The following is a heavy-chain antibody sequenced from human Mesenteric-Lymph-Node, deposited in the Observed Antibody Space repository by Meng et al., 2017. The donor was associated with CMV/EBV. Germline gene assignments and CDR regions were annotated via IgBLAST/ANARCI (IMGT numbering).Heavy chain of an antibody. CDR1: EFTFNKND. J-gene: IGHJ4*02. Sequence: SCAKSEFTFNKNDMHWVRQASGKGLEWVAKIWYDGSNEFYADSVKGRFTISRDNSRNTLYLQMNSLRADDTAVYFCARWIAEAAAYDYWGQGTLVTVSS. D-gene: IGHD6-13*01. V-gene: IGHV3-33*01. CDR3: ARWIAEAAAYDY. CDR2: IWYDGSNE.